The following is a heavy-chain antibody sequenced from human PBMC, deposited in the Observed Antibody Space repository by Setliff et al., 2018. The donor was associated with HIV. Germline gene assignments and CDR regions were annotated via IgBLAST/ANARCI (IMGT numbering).Heavy chain of an antibody. Sequence: ASVKVSCKASGYTFTTYGISWVRQAPGHGLEWMGWISPNFGHTKYAQRFLDRVTMTIDTATSRAYMELRSLRSDDTAEYFCARLGSGWSDSYYYAMDIWGQGTTVTVSS. J-gene: IGHJ6*02. CDR3: ARLGSGWSDSYYYAMDI. CDR2: ISPNFGHT. CDR1: GYTFTTYG. V-gene: IGHV1-18*01. D-gene: IGHD6-19*01.